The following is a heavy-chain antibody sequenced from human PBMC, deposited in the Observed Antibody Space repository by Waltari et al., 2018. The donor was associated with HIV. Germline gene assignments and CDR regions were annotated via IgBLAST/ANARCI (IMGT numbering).Heavy chain of an antibody. CDR3: ANGHDFGSSSSWYLIY. Sequence: EVQLLESGGGLVQPGGSLRLSCAGSGFTFSSYGMSWVRQAPGKGLEWVSGISESGDYTNYADSVKGRFTISRDNSKNTLYLQMNSLRSEDTAQYYCANGHDFGSSSSWYLIYWGQGTLVTVSS. CDR2: ISESGDYT. J-gene: IGHJ4*02. D-gene: IGHD6-13*01. CDR1: GFTFSSYG. V-gene: IGHV3-23*01.